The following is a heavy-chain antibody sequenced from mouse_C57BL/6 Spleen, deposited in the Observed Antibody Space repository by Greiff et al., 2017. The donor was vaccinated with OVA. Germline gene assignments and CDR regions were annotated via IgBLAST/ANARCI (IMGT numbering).Heavy chain of an antibody. J-gene: IGHJ4*01. CDR1: GYTFTSYR. CDR3: AMGYSNFCAMDY. CDR2: IHPSDSDT. D-gene: IGHD2-5*01. Sequence: QVQLQQPGAELVKPGASVKVSCKASGYTFTSYRMHWVKQRPGQGLEWIGRIHPSDSDTNYNQKFKGKATLTVDKSSSTAYMQLSSLTSEDSAVYYCAMGYSNFCAMDYWGQGTSVTVSS. V-gene: IGHV1-74*01.